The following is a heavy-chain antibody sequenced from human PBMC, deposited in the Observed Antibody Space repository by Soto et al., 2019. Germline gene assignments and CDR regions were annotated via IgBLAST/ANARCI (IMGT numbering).Heavy chain of an antibody. V-gene: IGHV3-21*01. CDR1: GFTFSSYS. D-gene: IGHD2-15*01. Sequence: EVQLVESGGGLVKPGGSLRLSCAASGFTFSSYSMNWVRQAPGKGLEWVSSISSSSSYIYYADSVKGRFTISRDNAKNSLYLQMNSLRAEDTAVYYCARQYCSGGSCYSPDAFDIWGQGTMVTVSS. CDR2: ISSSSSYI. J-gene: IGHJ3*02. CDR3: ARQYCSGGSCYSPDAFDI.